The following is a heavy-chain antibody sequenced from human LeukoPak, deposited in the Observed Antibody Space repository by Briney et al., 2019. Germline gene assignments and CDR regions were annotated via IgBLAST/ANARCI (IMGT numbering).Heavy chain of an antibody. V-gene: IGHV4-59*08. D-gene: IGHD3-9*01. CDR2: IYYSGST. Sequence: PSETLSLTCTVSGGSISGYYWSWIRQPPGKGLEYIGYIYYSGSTNYNPSLKSRVSISIDTSTNQFSLRLSSVTAADTAVYFCARYDRDSPTYFDYWGQGTLVTVSS. J-gene: IGHJ4*02. CDR3: ARYDRDSPTYFDY. CDR1: GGSISGYY.